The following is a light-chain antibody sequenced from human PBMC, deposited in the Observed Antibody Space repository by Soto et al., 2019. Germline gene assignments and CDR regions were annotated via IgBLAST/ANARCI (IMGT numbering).Light chain of an antibody. V-gene: IGKV3-20*01. CDR2: GAS. CDR1: RSVNNYY. J-gene: IGKJ1*01. CDR3: QQYGTSPGT. Sequence: EIVLTQSPATLSLSPGERATLSCRASRSVNNYYVAWYQQKPGQAPRLLIYGASSRATGIPDRFSGSGSGTDFTLTISRLEPEDFAVYHCQQYGTSPGTFGQGTKVDI.